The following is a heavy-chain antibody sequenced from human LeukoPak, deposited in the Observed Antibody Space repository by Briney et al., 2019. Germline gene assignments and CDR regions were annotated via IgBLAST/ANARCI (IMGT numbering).Heavy chain of an antibody. Sequence: GGSLRLSCAASGFTFSSYAMHWVRQAPGKGLEWVAVISYDGSNKYYADSVKGRFTISRDNSKNTLYLQMNSLRAEDTAVYYCAKDLQRGGYQLPVDYWGQGTLVTVSS. D-gene: IGHD2-2*01. CDR1: GFTFSSYA. CDR3: AKDLQRGGYQLPVDY. J-gene: IGHJ4*02. CDR2: ISYDGSNK. V-gene: IGHV3-30*04.